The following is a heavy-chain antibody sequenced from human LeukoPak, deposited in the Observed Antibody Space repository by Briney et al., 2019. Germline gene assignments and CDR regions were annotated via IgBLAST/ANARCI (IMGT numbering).Heavy chain of an antibody. CDR1: GGSISSYY. V-gene: IGHV4-59*08. CDR2: IYYSGST. J-gene: IGHJ5*02. Sequence: SETLTLTCTVSGGSISSYYWSWIRQPPGKGLEWIGYIYYSGSTNYNPSLKSRVTISVDTSKNQFSLKLSSVTAADTAVYYCARSPETWFDPWGQGTLVTVSS. CDR3: ARSPETWFDP.